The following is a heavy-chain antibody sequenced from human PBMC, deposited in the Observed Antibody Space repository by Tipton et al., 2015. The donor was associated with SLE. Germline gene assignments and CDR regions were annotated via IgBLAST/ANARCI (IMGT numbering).Heavy chain of an antibody. CDR3: VRDRKDYSDFGALDI. J-gene: IGHJ3*02. D-gene: IGHD4-11*01. CDR1: GGSISSGSYY. Sequence: TLSLTCTVSGGSISSGSYYWGWVRQPPGKGLEWIGTIYYSGSTYYNPSLKSRVTISVDTSKNQFSLKLMSVTAADTAVYHCVRDRKDYSDFGALDIWGQGTMVSVSS. CDR2: IYYSGST. V-gene: IGHV4-39*07.